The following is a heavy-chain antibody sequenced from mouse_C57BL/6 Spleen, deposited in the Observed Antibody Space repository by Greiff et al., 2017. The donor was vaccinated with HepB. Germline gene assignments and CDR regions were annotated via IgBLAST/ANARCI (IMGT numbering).Heavy chain of an antibody. CDR3: TRGDSLFDY. CDR1: GYTFTDYE. Sequence: VQLQQSGAELVRPGASVTLSCKASGYTFTDYEMHWVKQTPVHGLEWIGAIDPETGGTAYNQKFKGKAILTADKSSSTAYMGLRSLTSEDSAVYYCTRGDSLFDYWGQGTTLTVSS. D-gene: IGHD3-3*01. V-gene: IGHV1-15*01. CDR2: IDPETGGT. J-gene: IGHJ2*01.